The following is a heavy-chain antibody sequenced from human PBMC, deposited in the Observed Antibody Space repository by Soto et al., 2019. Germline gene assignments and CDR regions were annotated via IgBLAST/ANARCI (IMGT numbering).Heavy chain of an antibody. CDR2: ISYDGSNK. Sequence: PGGSLRLSCAASGFTFSSYGMHWVRQAPGKGLEWVAVISYDGSNKYYADSVKGRFTISRDNSKNTLYLQMNSLRAEDTAVYYCAKGQGPRQWLVGGFDYWGQGTLVTVSS. J-gene: IGHJ4*02. CDR3: AKGQGPRQWLVGGFDY. CDR1: GFTFSSYG. V-gene: IGHV3-30*18. D-gene: IGHD6-19*01.